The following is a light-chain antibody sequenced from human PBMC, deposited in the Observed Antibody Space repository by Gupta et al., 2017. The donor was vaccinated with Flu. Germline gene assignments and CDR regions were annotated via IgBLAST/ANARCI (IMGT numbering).Light chain of an antibody. V-gene: IGLV1-44*01. CDR3: AAWDDSLNGQEV. CDR2: GSN. J-gene: IGLJ1*01. CDR1: SSNIGSNA. Sequence: VTITCSGSSSNIGSNAVNWYQQVPGTSPKLRIYGSNQRPSGVPDRFACSKSGTSASLAIRGLQSEDEADYYWAAWDDSLNGQEVFRTGTKVTVL.